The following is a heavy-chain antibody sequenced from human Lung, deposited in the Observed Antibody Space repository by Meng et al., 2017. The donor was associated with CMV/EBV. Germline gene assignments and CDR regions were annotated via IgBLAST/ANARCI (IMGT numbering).Heavy chain of an antibody. CDR3: ARGTVTSRVIVPPFAIKIVYGMDV. CDR2: INHSGST. D-gene: IGHD2-2*01. CDR1: GGSFSGYF. J-gene: IGHJ6*02. V-gene: IGHV4-34*01. Sequence: SETLSLXXAVYGGSFSGYFWSWIRQPPGKGLEWIGEINHSGSTNYNPSLKSRVTISVDTSKNQFFLKLSSVTAAATAGYYCARGTVTSRVIVPPFAIKIVYGMDVWGQGXTVTVSS.